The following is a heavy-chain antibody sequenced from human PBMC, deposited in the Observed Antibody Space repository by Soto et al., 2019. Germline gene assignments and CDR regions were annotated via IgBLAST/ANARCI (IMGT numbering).Heavy chain of an antibody. CDR3: ARALGDGSSTSCYQYFQL. J-gene: IGHJ1*01. CDR1: GFPFSSYN. Sequence: GGSLRLSCATSGFPFSSYNMNWVRQAPGKGLQWVSSISSTSRYIYYADSVKGRFTISRDNANNSLYLQMNSLRAEDTAVYYCARALGDGSSTSCYQYFQLWGQGPLVTLAS. CDR2: ISSTSRYI. D-gene: IGHD2-2*01. V-gene: IGHV3-21*06.